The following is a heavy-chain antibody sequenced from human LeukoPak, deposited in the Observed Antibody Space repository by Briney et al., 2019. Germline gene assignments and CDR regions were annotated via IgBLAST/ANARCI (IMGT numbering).Heavy chain of an antibody. V-gene: IGHV3-15*01. CDR1: GFTFSHAW. D-gene: IGHD5-18*01. J-gene: IGHJ3*02. CDR3: ARDFRGYSYAQIAFDI. CDR2: LKSKADGETT. Sequence: GGSLRLSCEGSGFTFSHAWMNWVRQAPGRGLEWVGRLKSKADGETTNYAAPVKGRFTISRDDSKNMLYLQMNSLQTEDTAMYYCARDFRGYSYAQIAFDIWGQGTTVTVSS.